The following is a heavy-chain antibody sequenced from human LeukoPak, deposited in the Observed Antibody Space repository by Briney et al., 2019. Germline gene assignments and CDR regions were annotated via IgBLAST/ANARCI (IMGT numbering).Heavy chain of an antibody. D-gene: IGHD4-11*01. Sequence: ASVKVSCKASGYTFTGYYMHWERQAPGQGLEWMGWINPNSGGTNYAQKFQGRVTMTRDTSISTAYMELSRLRSDDTAVYYCARVFRPYSNYEGLDYWGQGTLVTVSS. CDR1: GYTFTGYY. CDR2: INPNSGGT. J-gene: IGHJ4*02. V-gene: IGHV1-2*02. CDR3: ARVFRPYSNYEGLDY.